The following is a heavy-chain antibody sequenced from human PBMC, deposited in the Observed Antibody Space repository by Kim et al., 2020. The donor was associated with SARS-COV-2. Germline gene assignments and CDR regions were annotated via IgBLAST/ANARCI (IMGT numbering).Heavy chain of an antibody. D-gene: IGHD3-22*01. Sequence: SETLSLTCAVSGGSISSGGYSWSWIRQPPGKGLEWIGYIYHSGSTYYNPSLKSRVTISVDRSKNQFSLKLSSVTAADTAVYYCARDRDGHNYYDYSGQGT. CDR1: GGSISSGGYS. CDR3: ARDRDGHNYYDY. CDR2: IYHSGST. V-gene: IGHV4-30-2*01. J-gene: IGHJ4*02.